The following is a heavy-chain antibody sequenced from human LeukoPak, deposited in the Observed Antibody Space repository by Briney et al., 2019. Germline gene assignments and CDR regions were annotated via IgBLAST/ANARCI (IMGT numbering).Heavy chain of an antibody. Sequence: SETLSLTCTVSGGSISSYYWSWIRQPPGKGLEWIGYIYYSGSTNYNPSLKSRVTISVDKSKNQFSLKLSSVTAADTAVYYCASGDRYCSSTSCYRWFDPWGQGTLVTVSS. J-gene: IGHJ5*02. CDR1: GGSISSYY. CDR2: IYYSGST. V-gene: IGHV4-59*12. D-gene: IGHD2-2*01. CDR3: ASGDRYCSSTSCYRWFDP.